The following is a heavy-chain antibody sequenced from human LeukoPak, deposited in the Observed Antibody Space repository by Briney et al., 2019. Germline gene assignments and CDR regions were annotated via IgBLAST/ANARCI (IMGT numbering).Heavy chain of an antibody. CDR2: FDPEDGET. CDR3: ATTYYDSSGRGAFDI. Sequence: ASVTVSCKVSGYTLTELSMHWVRQAPGKGLEWMGGFDPEDGETIYAQKFQGRVTMTEDTSTDTAYMELSSLRSEDTAVYYCATTYYDSSGRGAFDIWGQGTMVTVSS. J-gene: IGHJ3*02. D-gene: IGHD3-22*01. CDR1: GYTLTELS. V-gene: IGHV1-24*01.